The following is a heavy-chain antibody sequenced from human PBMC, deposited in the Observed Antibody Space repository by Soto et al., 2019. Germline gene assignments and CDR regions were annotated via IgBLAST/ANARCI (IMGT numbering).Heavy chain of an antibody. CDR2: IYYSGST. D-gene: IGHD3-22*01. CDR3: ARWAYDSSGYSYYFDY. V-gene: IGHV4-59*08. Sequence: PSETLSLTCTVSGGSISSYYWSWIRQPPGKGLEWIGYIYYSGSTNYNPSLKSRVTISVDTSKNQFSLKLSSVTAADTAVYYCARWAYDSSGYSYYFDYWGQGTLVTVSS. CDR1: GGSISSYY. J-gene: IGHJ4*02.